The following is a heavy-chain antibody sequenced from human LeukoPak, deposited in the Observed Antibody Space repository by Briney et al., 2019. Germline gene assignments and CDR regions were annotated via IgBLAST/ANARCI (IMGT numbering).Heavy chain of an antibody. CDR1: GYTFTSYY. CDR3: ARDRYSAYYYYGMDV. V-gene: IGHV1-46*01. Sequence: ASVKVSCKASGYTFTSYYMHWVRQAPGQGLEWMGIINPSGGSTSYAQKFQGRVTMTRDTSTSTVYMELSSLRSEDTAVYYCARDRYSAYYYYGMDVWGQGTTVTVSS. J-gene: IGHJ6*02. D-gene: IGHD6-13*01. CDR2: INPSGGST.